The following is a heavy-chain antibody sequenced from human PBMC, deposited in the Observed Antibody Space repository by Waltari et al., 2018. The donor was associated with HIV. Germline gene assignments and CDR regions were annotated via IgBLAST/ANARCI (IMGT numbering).Heavy chain of an antibody. CDR1: GLTLSNAW. V-gene: IGHV3-15*01. Sequence: EVQLVESGGGLVKPGGSLRLSCAASGLTLSNAWMSRVRQAPGKGLEWVGRIKSKTDGGTEDYAAPVKGRFTISRDDSKNILYLQMNSLKTEDTAVYYCYGFVWGQGTLVTVSS. J-gene: IGHJ4*02. CDR2: IKSKTDGGTE. CDR3: YGFV. D-gene: IGHD3-10*01.